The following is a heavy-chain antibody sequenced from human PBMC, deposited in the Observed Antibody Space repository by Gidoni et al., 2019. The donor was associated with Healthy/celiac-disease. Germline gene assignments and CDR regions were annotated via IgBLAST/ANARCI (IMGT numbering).Heavy chain of an antibody. CDR3: ARDWGLASGHSPKTEYNGFDP. V-gene: IGHV3-33*01. D-gene: IGHD6-19*01. CDR1: SSSG. CDR2: LWYDGSNK. Sequence: SSSGMHWVRQAPGKGLEWVAVLWYDGSNKYYADSVKGRFTISRDNSKNTLYLQMNSLRAEDTAVYYCARDWGLASGHSPKTEYNGFDPWGQGTLVTVSS. J-gene: IGHJ5*02.